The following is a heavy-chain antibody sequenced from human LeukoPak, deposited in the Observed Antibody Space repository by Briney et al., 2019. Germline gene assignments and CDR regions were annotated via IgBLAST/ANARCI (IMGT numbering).Heavy chain of an antibody. Sequence: GGSLRLSCAASGFTFSSYEMNWVRQAPGKGLEWVSSISSSSSYIYYADSVKGRFTISRDNAKNSLYLQMNSLRAEDTAVYYCARDPSSLQSYYYYYMDVWGKGTTVTVSS. J-gene: IGHJ6*03. CDR1: GFTFSSYE. D-gene: IGHD4-11*01. CDR3: ARDPSSLQSYYYYYMDV. CDR2: ISSSSSYI. V-gene: IGHV3-21*01.